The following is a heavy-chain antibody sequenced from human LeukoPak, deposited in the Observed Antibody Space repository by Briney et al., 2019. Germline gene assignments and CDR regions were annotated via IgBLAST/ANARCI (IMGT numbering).Heavy chain of an antibody. CDR1: GFTFSSYG. V-gene: IGHV3-30*02. D-gene: IGHD6-19*01. CDR3: AKDGISSGWYGYYYYYMDV. CDR2: IRYDGSNK. J-gene: IGHJ6*03. Sequence: GGSLRLSCAASGFTFSSYGMHWVRQAPGKGLEWVAFIRYDGSNKYYADSVKGRFTISRDNSKNTLYLQMNSLRAEDTAVYYCAKDGISSGWYGYYYYYMDVWGKGTTVTISS.